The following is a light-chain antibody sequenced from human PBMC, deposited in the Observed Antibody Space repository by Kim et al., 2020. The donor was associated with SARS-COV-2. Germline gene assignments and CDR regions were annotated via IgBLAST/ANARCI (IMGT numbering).Light chain of an antibody. CDR3: QQFDSSLWT. CDR1: QSVRSTH. CDR2: GAS. J-gene: IGKJ1*01. Sequence: SPGERATRSCRASQSVRSTHLAWYQQRPGQAPRLLSFGASTRATGIPDRFSGSGSGTDFTLTISRLEHEDFAVYYCQQFDSSLWTFGQGTKVDIK. V-gene: IGKV3-20*01.